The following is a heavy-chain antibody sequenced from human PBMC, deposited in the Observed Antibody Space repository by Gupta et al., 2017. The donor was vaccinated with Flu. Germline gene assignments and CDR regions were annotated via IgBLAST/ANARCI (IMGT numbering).Heavy chain of an antibody. Sequence: EVQLVESGGALVQPGGPLRLSCVASGFSFSGIWMTWVRQAPGKGLEWLANIKQEGGERYYADSVRGRFTISRDDAKSSVYLQMNTLTAEDTAVYDGTREWSTGDYWGQGTLVTVS. D-gene: IGHD5/OR15-5a*01. CDR1: GFSFSGIW. J-gene: IGHJ4*02. CDR3: TREWSTGDY. CDR2: IKQEGGER. V-gene: IGHV3-7*04.